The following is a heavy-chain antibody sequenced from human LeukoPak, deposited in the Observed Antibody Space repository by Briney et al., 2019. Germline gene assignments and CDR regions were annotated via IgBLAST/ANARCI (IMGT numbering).Heavy chain of an antibody. D-gene: IGHD3-10*01. J-gene: IGHJ5*02. V-gene: IGHV1-2*02. CDR2: INPNSGGT. CDR3: ARYGSGSYRVTNNWFDP. Sequence: ASVKVSCKASGYTFTGYYMHWARQAPGQGLEWMGWINPNSGGTNYAQKFQGRVTMTRDTSISTAYMELSRLRSDDTAVYYCARYGSGSYRVTNNWFDPWGQGTLVTVSS. CDR1: GYTFTGYY.